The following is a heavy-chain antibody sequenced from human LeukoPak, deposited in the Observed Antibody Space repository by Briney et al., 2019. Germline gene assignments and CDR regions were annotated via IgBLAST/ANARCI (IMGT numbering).Heavy chain of an antibody. CDR3: ARYFYDSSGYAYYFDY. CDR2: IQSGGST. D-gene: IGHD3-22*01. Sequence: GGSLRLSCAASGFAFSSYWMHWVRQAPGKGLEWVSVIQSGGSTYYADSVKGRFTISRDNSKNTVYLQMNSLRAEDTAVYYCARYFYDSSGYAYYFDYWGQGTPVTVSS. J-gene: IGHJ4*02. V-gene: IGHV3-53*01. CDR1: GFAFSSYW.